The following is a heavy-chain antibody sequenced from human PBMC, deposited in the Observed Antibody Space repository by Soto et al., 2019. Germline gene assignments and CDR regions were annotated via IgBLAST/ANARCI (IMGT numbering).Heavy chain of an antibody. Sequence: SETLSLTCTVSGGSISSGGYYWSWIRQHPGKGLEWIGYIYYSGSTYYNPSLKSRVTISVDTSKNQFSLKLSSVTAADTAVYYCARAVYYYDSSGYVDYWGQGTLVTVSS. CDR3: ARAVYYYDSSGYVDY. CDR2: IYYSGST. V-gene: IGHV4-31*03. D-gene: IGHD3-22*01. CDR1: GGSISSGGYY. J-gene: IGHJ4*02.